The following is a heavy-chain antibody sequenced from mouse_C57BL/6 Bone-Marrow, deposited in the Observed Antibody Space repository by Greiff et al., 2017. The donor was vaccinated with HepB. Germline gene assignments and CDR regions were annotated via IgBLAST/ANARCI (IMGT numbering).Heavy chain of an antibody. J-gene: IGHJ4*01. CDR2: ISNLAYSI. CDR3: ARRLLRFYAIDY. Sequence: EVKLMESGGGLVQPGGSLKLSCAASGFTFSDYGMAWVRQAPRKGPEWVAFISNLAYSIYYADTVTGRFTISRENAKNTLYLEMSSLRSEDTAMYYCARRLLRFYAIDYWGQGTSVTVSS. D-gene: IGHD1-1*01. CDR1: GFTFSDYG. V-gene: IGHV5-15*04.